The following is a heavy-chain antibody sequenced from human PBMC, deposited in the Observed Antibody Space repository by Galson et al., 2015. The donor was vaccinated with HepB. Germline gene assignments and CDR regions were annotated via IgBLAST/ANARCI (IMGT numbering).Heavy chain of an antibody. J-gene: IGHJ6*02. CDR2: ISYDGSNK. CDR1: GFTFSSYA. D-gene: IGHD3-16*02. Sequence: SLRLSCAASGFTFSSYAMHWVRQAPGKGLEWVAVISYDGSNKYYADSVKGRFTISRDNSKNTLYLQMNSLRAEDTAVYYCAKGSYDYVWGSYRLNYHYYYGMDVWGQGTTVTVSS. CDR3: AKGSYDYVWGSYRLNYHYYYGMDV. V-gene: IGHV3-30*04.